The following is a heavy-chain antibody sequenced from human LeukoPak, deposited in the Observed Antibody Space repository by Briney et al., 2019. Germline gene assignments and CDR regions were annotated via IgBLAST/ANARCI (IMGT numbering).Heavy chain of an antibody. CDR1: GYTFSNYG. Sequence: ASVKVSCKASGYTFSNYGISWVRQAPGQGLEWLGWLSAYNGKTAYAQNLQGRVTMTTDTSTSTAYMDLRSLRSDDTAVYYCARDTGSGYRTDAFDIWGQGTMVTVSS. CDR2: LSAYNGKT. CDR3: ARDTGSGYRTDAFDI. V-gene: IGHV1-18*01. J-gene: IGHJ3*02. D-gene: IGHD3-22*01.